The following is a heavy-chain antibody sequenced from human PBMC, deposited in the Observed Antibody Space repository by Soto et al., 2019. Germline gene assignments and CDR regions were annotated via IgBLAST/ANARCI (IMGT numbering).Heavy chain of an antibody. CDR3: AKGTVVVVAATVFDY. J-gene: IGHJ4*02. V-gene: IGHV3-23*01. CDR1: GFTFSSYA. Sequence: VGSLRLSCAASGFTFSSYAMSWVRQAPGKGLEWVSAISGSGGSTYYADSVKGRFTISRDNSKNTLYLQMNSLRAEDTAVYYCAKGTVVVVAATVFDYWGQGTLVTVSS. CDR2: ISGSGGST. D-gene: IGHD2-15*01.